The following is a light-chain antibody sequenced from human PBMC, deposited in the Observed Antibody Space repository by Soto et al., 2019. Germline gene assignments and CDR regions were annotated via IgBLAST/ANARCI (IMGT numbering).Light chain of an antibody. CDR3: QQYATSPTT. J-gene: IGKJ1*01. CDR1: PSVSSSY. Sequence: ENGLTQSPGTLCLSPGERATXXXXXSPSVSSSYLAWYQHKPGQAPRFLIYGASTSATGIPDRFSGSGSGTDFTLTISRLEPEDFAVYYCQQYATSPTTFGQGTKVDIK. CDR2: GAS. V-gene: IGKV3-20*01.